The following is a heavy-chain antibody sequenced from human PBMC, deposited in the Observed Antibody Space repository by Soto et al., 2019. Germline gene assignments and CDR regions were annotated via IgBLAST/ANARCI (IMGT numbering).Heavy chain of an antibody. CDR2: IKFDGSEK. CDR1: GLDFSVYW. D-gene: IGHD2-8*02. J-gene: IGHJ5*02. Sequence: GGSLRLSCAASGLDFSVYWMSWVRQAPGKGPEWVANIKFDGSEKQYVDSVKGRFTISRDNARNSVFLQMNSLRAGDTAVYYCVKDGGYCSSATPYSPRNHYFDAWGQGTLGTVSS. CDR3: VKDGGYCSSATPYSPRNHYFDA. V-gene: IGHV3-7*03.